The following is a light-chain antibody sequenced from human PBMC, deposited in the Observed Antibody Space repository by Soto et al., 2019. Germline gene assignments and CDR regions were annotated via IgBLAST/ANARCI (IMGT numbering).Light chain of an antibody. V-gene: IGKV3D-20*02. J-gene: IGKJ5*01. CDR1: QSVSSSY. CDR2: GAS. Sequence: EIVLTQSACTLSWSPGERATLSWRASQSVSSSYLAWYQQKPAQAPRLVIYGASSRATGIPDRFSGSGSGTDFTLTISSLEPEDFAVYYCQQRSNWPPITFGQGTRLEIK. CDR3: QQRSNWPPIT.